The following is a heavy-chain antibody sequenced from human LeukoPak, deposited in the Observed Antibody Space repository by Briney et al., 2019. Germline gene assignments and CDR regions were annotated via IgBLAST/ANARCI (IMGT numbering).Heavy chain of an antibody. CDR1: GYTFTSDY. CDR3: ARGSRFLDY. Sequence: GASVKVSCKASGYTFTSDYIHWVRQAPGQGLEWLGIINPSGGRTTYGQNFQGRVTMTRDTSTSTVYMELSKDTAVYYCARGSRFLDYWGQRTPVTVSS. CDR2: INPSGGRT. D-gene: IGHD3-3*01. V-gene: IGHV1-46*01. J-gene: IGHJ4*02.